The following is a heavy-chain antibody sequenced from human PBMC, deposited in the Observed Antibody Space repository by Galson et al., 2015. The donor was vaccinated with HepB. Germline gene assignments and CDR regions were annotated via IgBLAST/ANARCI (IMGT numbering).Heavy chain of an antibody. CDR2: IKSDGSRT. CDR3: ARDGKGRIVGATFGRGVIDY. CDR1: GFTFRSYR. V-gene: IGHV3-74*01. Sequence: SLRLSCAASGFTFRSYRMHWVRQAPGKGLVWVSRIKSDGSRTSYADSVKGRFTISRDNAKNTLYLQMKSLRAEDTAVYYCARDGKGRIVGATFGRGVIDYWGQGTLVTVSS. J-gene: IGHJ4*02. D-gene: IGHD1-26*01.